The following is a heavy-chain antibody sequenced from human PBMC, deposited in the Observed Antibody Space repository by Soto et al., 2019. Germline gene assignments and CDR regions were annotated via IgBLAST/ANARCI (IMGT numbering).Heavy chain of an antibody. CDR3: AKKVNSGSGSQLFDY. CDR1: GFTFSSYS. J-gene: IGHJ4*02. V-gene: IGHV3-23*01. D-gene: IGHD3-10*01. Sequence: GGSLRLSCAASGFTFSSYSMSWVRQAPGKGLEWVSGFRSGGDDDTTYYADSVRGRFTISRDNSKNTLFLQMNSLRAEDTAIYYCAKKVNSGSGSQLFDYWGRGTMVNV. CDR2: FRSGGDDDTT.